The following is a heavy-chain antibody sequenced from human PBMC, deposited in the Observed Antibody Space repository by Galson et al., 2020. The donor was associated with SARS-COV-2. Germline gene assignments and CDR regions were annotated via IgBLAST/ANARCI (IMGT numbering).Heavy chain of an antibody. CDR3: AKESIYYDSSGYYDWYFDY. J-gene: IGHJ4*02. Sequence: PGGSLRLSCAASGFTFSSYGMHWVRQAPGKGLEWVAVISYDGSNKYYADSVKGRFTISRDNSKNTLYLQMNSLRAEDTAVYYCAKESIYYDSSGYYDWYFDYWGQGTLVTVSS. V-gene: IGHV3-30*18. CDR1: GFTFSSYG. D-gene: IGHD3-22*01. CDR2: ISYDGSNK.